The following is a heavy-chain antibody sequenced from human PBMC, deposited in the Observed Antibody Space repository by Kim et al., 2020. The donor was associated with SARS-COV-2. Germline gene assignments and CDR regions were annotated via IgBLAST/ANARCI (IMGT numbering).Heavy chain of an antibody. J-gene: IGHJ5*02. CDR1: GFTFSSYA. Sequence: GGSLRLSCAASGFTFSSYAMSWVRQAPGKGLEWVSTIGGSGGSTYYADSVKGRFAISRDNSKNTLYLQMNSLRAEDTAVYYCAKGGGSSFLPTIRSNWFDPWGQGTLVTVSS. CDR3: AKGGGSSFLPTIRSNWFDP. CDR2: IGGSGGST. D-gene: IGHD6-6*01. V-gene: IGHV3-23*01.